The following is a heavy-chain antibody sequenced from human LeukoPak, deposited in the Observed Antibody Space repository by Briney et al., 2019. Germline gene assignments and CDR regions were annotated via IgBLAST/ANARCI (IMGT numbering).Heavy chain of an antibody. CDR1: GVSVSSYY. CDR2: IYPSGTT. V-gene: IGHV4-4*07. J-gene: IGHJ4*02. CDR3: ARGISGNWYLLDS. Sequence: SETLSLTCSVSGVSVSSYYWSWIRQPAGKGLEWIGRIYPSGTTHYNPSLKSRVTMSVDTSRNQFSLKLSSVTAADTAVYYCARGISGNWYLLDSWGPGTLVTVSS. D-gene: IGHD6-13*01.